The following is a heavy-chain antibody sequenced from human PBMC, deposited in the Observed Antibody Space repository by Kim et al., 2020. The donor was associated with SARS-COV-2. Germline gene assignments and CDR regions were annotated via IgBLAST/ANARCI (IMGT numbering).Heavy chain of an antibody. V-gene: IGHV4-39*01. CDR1: GGSISSSSYY. D-gene: IGHD3-10*01. CDR2: IYYSGST. CDR3: ARGIITMVRGVIITGVNYYYGMDV. J-gene: IGHJ6*02. Sequence: SETLSLTCTVSGGSISSSSYYWGWIRQPPGKGLEWIGSIYYSGSTYYNPSLKSRVTISVDTSKNQFSLKLSSVTAADTAVYYCARGIITMVRGVIITGVNYYYGMDVWGQGTTVTVSS.